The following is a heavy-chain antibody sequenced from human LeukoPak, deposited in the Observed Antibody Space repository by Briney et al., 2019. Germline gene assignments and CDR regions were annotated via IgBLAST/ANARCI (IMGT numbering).Heavy chain of an antibody. CDR2: IYYSGST. V-gene: IGHV4-59*01. CDR1: GGSISSYY. D-gene: IGHD4-11*01. J-gene: IGHJ4*02. Sequence: SETLSLTCTVSGGSISSYYWSWIRQPPGKGLEWIGYIYYSGSTNYNPSLKSRVTISVDTSKNQFSLKLSSVTAADTAVYYCARAMTTVTTVWGQGTLVTVSS. CDR3: ARAMTTVTTV.